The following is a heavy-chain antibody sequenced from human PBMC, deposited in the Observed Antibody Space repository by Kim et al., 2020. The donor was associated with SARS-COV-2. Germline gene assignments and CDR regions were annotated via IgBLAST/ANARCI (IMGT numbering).Heavy chain of an antibody. CDR3: ARGPRWAAGAFDI. CDR2: INHSGST. CDR1: GGSFSGYY. J-gene: IGHJ3*02. D-gene: IGHD3-3*01. Sequence: SETLSLTCAVYGGSFSGYYWSWIRQPPGKGLEWIGEINHSGSTNYNPSLKSRVTISVDTSKNQFSLKLSSVTAADTAVYYCARGPRWAAGAFDIWGQGTMVTVSS. V-gene: IGHV4-34*01.